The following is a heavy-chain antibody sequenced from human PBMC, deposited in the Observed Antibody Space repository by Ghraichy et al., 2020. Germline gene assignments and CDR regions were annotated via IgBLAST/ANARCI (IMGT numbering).Heavy chain of an antibody. Sequence: ASVKVSCKASGYTFTSYGISWVRQAPGQGLEWMGWFSAYSGNTNYAQKLQGRVTMTTDTSTSTAYMELRSLRSDDTAVYYCARASYDRSNYYFPFDYWGQGTLVTVSS. CDR3: ARASYDRSNYYFPFDY. J-gene: IGHJ4*02. CDR1: GYTFTSYG. D-gene: IGHD3-22*01. CDR2: FSAYSGNT. V-gene: IGHV1-18*04.